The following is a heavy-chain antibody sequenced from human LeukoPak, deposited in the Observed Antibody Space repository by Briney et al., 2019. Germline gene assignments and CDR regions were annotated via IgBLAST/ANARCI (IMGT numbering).Heavy chain of an antibody. CDR1: GYPFTTYD. CDR3: ARGPRNDP. CDR2: MNPSSGYT. Sequence: ASVKVPCKASGYPFTTYDINWVRKATGQGLEWMGWMNPSSGYTGYSQKFQGRVTMTRDTSISTAYMELSGLRFDDTAVYFCARGPRNDPWGQGTLVTVSS. J-gene: IGHJ5*02. V-gene: IGHV1-8*01. D-gene: IGHD1-14*01.